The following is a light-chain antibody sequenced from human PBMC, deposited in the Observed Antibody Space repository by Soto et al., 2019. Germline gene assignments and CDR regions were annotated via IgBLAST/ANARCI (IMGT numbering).Light chain of an antibody. CDR1: SSGVGDYNY. CDR2: AVN. Sequence: QSVLTQPRSVSGSPGQSVTISCTGTSSGVGDYNYVSWYQQHPGKAPKLLIYAVNMRPSGVPDRFSGSKSGNTASLTISGLQAEDEADYSCCSYAGSYTWVFGGGTKLTVL. CDR3: CSYAGSYTWV. J-gene: IGLJ3*02. V-gene: IGLV2-11*01.